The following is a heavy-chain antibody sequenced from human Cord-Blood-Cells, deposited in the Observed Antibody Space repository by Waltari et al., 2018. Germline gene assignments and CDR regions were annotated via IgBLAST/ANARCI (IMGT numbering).Heavy chain of an antibody. D-gene: IGHD6-13*01. V-gene: IGHV3-30*04. CDR2: ISYDGSNK. CDR1: GFPFVGYP. CDR3: ARVKRPSIAAALDY. Sequence: QVQLVESGGGVVRLGGPLGPSGAAPGFPFVGYPRPWVPQPPGKGLEWVAVISYDGSNKYYADSVKGRFTISRDNSKNTLYLQMNSLRAEDTAVYYCARVKRPSIAAALDYWGQGTLVTVSS. J-gene: IGHJ4*02.